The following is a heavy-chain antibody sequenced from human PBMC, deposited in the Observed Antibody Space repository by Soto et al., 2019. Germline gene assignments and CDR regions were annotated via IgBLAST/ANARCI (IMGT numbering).Heavy chain of an antibody. Sequence: QVQLQESGPGLVKPSQTLSLTCTVSGGSIRSGGYYWSWIRQHPGKDLEWIGYIYYSGSNYYNPSLKTRVSISVETSKNQVSLRLSSVTAADNAVYYCGGGIVPAGRTDYWGQGTLVTVSS. CDR2: IYYSGSN. CDR3: GGGIVPAGRTDY. CDR1: GGSIRSGGYY. D-gene: IGHD2-2*01. J-gene: IGHJ4*02. V-gene: IGHV4-31*03.